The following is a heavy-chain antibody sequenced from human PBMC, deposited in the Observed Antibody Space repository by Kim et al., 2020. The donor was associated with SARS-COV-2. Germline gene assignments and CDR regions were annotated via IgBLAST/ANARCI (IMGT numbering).Heavy chain of an antibody. CDR2: IYYSGST. Sequence: SETLSLTCTVSGGSISSYYWSWIRQPPGKGLEWIGYIYYSGSTNYNPSLKSRVTISVDTSKNQFSLKLSSVTAADTAVYYCARGSLYCSGGSCRFWYFDYWGQGTLVTVSS. CDR1: GGSISSYY. J-gene: IGHJ4*02. CDR3: ARGSLYCSGGSCRFWYFDY. V-gene: IGHV4-59*13. D-gene: IGHD2-15*01.